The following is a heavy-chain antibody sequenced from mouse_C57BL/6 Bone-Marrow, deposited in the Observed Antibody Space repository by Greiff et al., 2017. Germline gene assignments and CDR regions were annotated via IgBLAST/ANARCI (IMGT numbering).Heavy chain of an antibody. D-gene: IGHD1-1*01. CDR2: IYPRSGNT. J-gene: IGHJ2*01. Sequence: QVQLQQSGAELARPGASVKLSCKASGYTFTSYGISWVKQRTGQGLEWIGEIYPRSGNTYYNEKFKGKATLTADKSSSTAYMELRSLTSEDSAVYFCAALRFITTVVARPFFDYWGQGTTLTVSS. CDR1: GYTFTSYG. V-gene: IGHV1-81*01. CDR3: AALRFITTVVARPFFDY.